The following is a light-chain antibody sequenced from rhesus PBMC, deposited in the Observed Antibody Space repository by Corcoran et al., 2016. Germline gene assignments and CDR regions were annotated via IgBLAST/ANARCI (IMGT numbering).Light chain of an antibody. J-gene: IGKJ1*01. CDR2: SAS. CDR3: QQHESYPRT. CDR1: QGNSNY. V-gene: IGKV1S14*01. Sequence: DIQMTQSPSSLSASVGDTVIITCRASQGNSNYLAWYLQKPGKAPKPLNYSASNLESGDQSSFSGSGFGTDFTLTISSLQPRDFATYYSQQHESYPRTFGQGTKVEIK.